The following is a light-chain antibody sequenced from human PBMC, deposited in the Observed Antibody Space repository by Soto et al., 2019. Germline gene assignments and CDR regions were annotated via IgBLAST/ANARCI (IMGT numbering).Light chain of an antibody. V-gene: IGLV2-14*01. CDR3: SSYTASSTYV. Sequence: LTQPASLAGSPGQSITISCSGTSSDVGGYDYVSWYQHHPGKAPKLIIFEVFNRPSGVSNRFSGSKSGNTASLTISGLQAEDEADYYCSSYTASSTYVLGTGTKVTVL. CDR2: EVF. J-gene: IGLJ1*01. CDR1: SSDVGGYDY.